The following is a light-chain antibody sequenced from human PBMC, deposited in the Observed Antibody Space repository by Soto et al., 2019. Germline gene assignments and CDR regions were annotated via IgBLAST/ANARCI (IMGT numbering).Light chain of an antibody. CDR3: QQFSSYPLT. J-gene: IGKJ4*02. CDR2: DAS. CDR1: QSVCSSS. Sequence: EIVLTQSPGTLSLSPGERATLSCSVSQSVCSSSLAWYQQKPGQAPRLLIYDASSRATGIPDRFSGGGSGTDFTLTISRLEPEDFAVYYCQQFSSYPLTFGGGTKVDNK. V-gene: IGKV3-20*01.